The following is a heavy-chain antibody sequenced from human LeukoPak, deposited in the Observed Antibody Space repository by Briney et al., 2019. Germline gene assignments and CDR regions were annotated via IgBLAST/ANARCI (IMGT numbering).Heavy chain of an antibody. CDR3: ARGGLVNPFDY. J-gene: IGHJ4*02. Sequence: PSETLSLTCTVSGDSISSSSYYWGWIRQPPGTGLEWIGSIYYTGYTYDNPSLRSRITMSVDTPKNQFSLQLSSVTAADTAVYYCARGGLVNPFDYWGQGTLVTVSS. CDR2: IYYTGYT. CDR1: GDSISSSSYY. D-gene: IGHD3-16*01. V-gene: IGHV4-39*01.